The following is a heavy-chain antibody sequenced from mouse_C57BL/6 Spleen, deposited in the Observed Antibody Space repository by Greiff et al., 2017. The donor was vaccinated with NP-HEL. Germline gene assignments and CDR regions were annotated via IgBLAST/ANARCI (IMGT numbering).Heavy chain of an antibody. CDR2: IDPENGDT. V-gene: IGHV14-4*01. J-gene: IGHJ2*01. D-gene: IGHD2-2*01. CDR3: TTVVTTMGPRGY. Sequence: EVQLKQSGAELVRPGASVKLSCTASGFNIKDDYMHWVKQRPEQGLEWIGWIDPENGDTEYASKFQGKATITADTSSNTAYLQLSSLTSEDTAVYYCTTVVTTMGPRGYWGQGTTLTVSS. CDR1: GFNIKDDY.